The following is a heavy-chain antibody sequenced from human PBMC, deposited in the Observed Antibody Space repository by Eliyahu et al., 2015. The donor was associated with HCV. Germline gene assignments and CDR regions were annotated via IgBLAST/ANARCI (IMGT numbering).Heavy chain of an antibody. J-gene: IGHJ6*02. V-gene: IGHV2-70*01. CDR3: ARVVAAGIFYYYGADV. CDR2: IDWDDDK. Sequence: QVTLRESGPALVKPTQTLTLTCTFSGFSLTTTGMCLTWIRQSPGKAPEWLALIDWDDDKNLNYSLKTRLTISRDTSKNQVVLTMSNMGPADTGTYYCARVVAAGIFYYYGADVWGQGTTVTVSS. CDR1: GFSLTTTGMC. D-gene: IGHD5-12*01.